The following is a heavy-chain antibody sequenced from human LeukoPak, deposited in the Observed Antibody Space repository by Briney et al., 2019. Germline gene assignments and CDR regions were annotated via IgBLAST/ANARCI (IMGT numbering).Heavy chain of an antibody. D-gene: IGHD2/OR15-2a*01. V-gene: IGHV4-59*01. CDR3: AGTLSEDMDV. CDR1: GGSISNYY. J-gene: IGHJ6*03. Sequence: PSETLSLTCTVSGGSISNYYWNWIRQPPGKGLEWIGEINHSGSTNYNPSLKSRVTISVDTSKNQFSLKLSSVTAADTAVYYCAGTLSEDMDVWGKGTTVTISS. CDR2: INHSGST.